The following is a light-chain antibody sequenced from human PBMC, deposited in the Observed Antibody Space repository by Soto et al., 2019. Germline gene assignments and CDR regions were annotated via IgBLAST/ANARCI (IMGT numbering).Light chain of an antibody. V-gene: IGLV1-47*01. CDR3: AAWDDSLSGFVV. CDR1: SSNIGSNY. CDR2: RNN. Sequence: QSVVTQPPSASGTPGQRVTISCSGSSSNIGSNYVYWYQHVPGTAPTLLIYRNNQRPSGVPDRFSGSKSGTSASLAISGLRSEDEADYYCAAWDDSLSGFVVLGGGTKVTVL. J-gene: IGLJ2*01.